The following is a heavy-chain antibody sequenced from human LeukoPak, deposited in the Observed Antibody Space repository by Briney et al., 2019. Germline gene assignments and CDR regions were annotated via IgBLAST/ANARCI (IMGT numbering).Heavy chain of an antibody. CDR2: IYSGGGT. D-gene: IGHD2-2*01. CDR3: AREPYCSSTSCAGYFDY. CDR1: GFTVSSNY. J-gene: IGHJ4*02. V-gene: IGHV3-53*01. Sequence: PGGSLRLSCAASGFTVSSNYMSWVRQAPGKGLEWVSVIYSGGGTYYADSVKGRFTISRDNSKNTLYLQMNSLRAEDTAVYYCAREPYCSSTSCAGYFDYWGQGTPVTVSS.